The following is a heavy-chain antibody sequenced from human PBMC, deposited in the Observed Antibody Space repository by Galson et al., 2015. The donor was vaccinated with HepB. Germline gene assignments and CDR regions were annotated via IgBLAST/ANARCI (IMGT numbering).Heavy chain of an antibody. J-gene: IGHJ5*02. CDR3: TTDVHYSTYWSWLDP. Sequence: SLRLSCAASGFPFNNAWMTWVRQAPGMGLEWVGRIKSKTDGETIDYAAPVKGRFTISRDDSKNRLYLQMNSLKPEDTAVYYCTTDVHYSTYWSWLDPWGQGTLVTVSS. V-gene: IGHV3-15*01. CDR1: GFPFNNAW. CDR2: IKSKTDGETI. D-gene: IGHD2-8*02.